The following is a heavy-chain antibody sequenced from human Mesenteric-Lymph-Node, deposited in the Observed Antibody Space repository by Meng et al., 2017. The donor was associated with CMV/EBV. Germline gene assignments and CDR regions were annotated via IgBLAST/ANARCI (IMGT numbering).Heavy chain of an antibody. CDR3: ARGHY. J-gene: IGHJ4*02. CDR1: GFTFSSYS. V-gene: IGHV3-74*01. CDR2: IKSDGSDR. Sequence: GESLKISCAASGFTFSSYSMNWVRQAPGKGLEWVSRIKSDGSDRGYADSVKGRFTISRDNAKNTLYLQMNSLRVEDTAVYYCARGHYWGQGTLVTVSS.